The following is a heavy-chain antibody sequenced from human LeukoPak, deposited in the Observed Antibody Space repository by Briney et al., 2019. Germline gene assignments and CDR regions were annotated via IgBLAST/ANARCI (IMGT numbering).Heavy chain of an antibody. CDR3: ARWMGRGYSGYDYPSGYYMDV. V-gene: IGHV4-38-2*01. CDR2: IYHSGHT. D-gene: IGHD5-12*01. Sequence: PSETLSLTCAVSGYSISSGYYWGWMRQPPGKGLEWIGSIYHSGHTYYHPSLKSRLNISVDTSKNQFSLKLSSVTAADTAVYYCARWMGRGYSGYDYPSGYYMDVWGKGTTVTVSS. CDR1: GYSISSGYY. J-gene: IGHJ6*03.